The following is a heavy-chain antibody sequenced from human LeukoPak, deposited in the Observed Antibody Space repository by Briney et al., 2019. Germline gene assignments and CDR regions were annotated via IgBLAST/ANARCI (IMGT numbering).Heavy chain of an antibody. CDR1: GFTFSRYG. D-gene: IGHD1-1*01. CDR3: AKAETMTQRGYFDY. CDR2: IRDDGSTR. J-gene: IGHJ4*02. Sequence: GGSLRLSCAASGFTFSRYGLHWVRQAPGKGLEWVAFIRDDGSTRYYADSVKGRFTVSRDNPKNTLYLQMDSLRTEDTAVYYCAKAETMTQRGYFDYWGQGTLVTVSS. V-gene: IGHV3-30*02.